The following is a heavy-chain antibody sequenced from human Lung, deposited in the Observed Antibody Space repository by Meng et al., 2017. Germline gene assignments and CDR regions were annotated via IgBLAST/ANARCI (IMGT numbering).Heavy chain of an antibody. V-gene: IGHV1-2*06. D-gene: IGHD6-13*01. CDR1: GYNFPDYY. J-gene: IGHJ4*02. CDR2: IDPKSGDT. CDR3: ARDEDISAAGKLFGDY. Sequence: QGELGQSGAEGKKPGASVKVSCKPSGYNFPDYYIHWVRLAPGQGLEWMGHIDPKSGDTRYAQKFQGRVTMTGDTSIGTAYMELTGLRSDDTALYYCARDEDISAAGKLFGDYWGQGTLVTASS.